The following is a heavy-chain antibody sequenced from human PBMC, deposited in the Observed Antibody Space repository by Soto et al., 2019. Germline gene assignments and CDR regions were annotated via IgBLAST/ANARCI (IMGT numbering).Heavy chain of an antibody. Sequence: QVQLVQSGAEVKKPGSSVKVSCKASGGTFSSYAISWVRQAPGQGLEWMGGIIPIFRTANYAHKFQGRVTITADESTSTAYMELRSLRSEDTAVYYCARYGGGPARADYYYYYRMDVWGQGTTVTVSS. V-gene: IGHV1-69*12. D-gene: IGHD4-17*01. J-gene: IGHJ6*02. CDR2: IIPIFRTA. CDR1: GGTFSSYA. CDR3: ARYGGGPARADYYYYYRMDV.